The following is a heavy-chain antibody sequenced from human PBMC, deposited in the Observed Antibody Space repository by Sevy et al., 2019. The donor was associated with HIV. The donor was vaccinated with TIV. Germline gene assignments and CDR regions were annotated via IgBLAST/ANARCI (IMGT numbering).Heavy chain of an antibody. J-gene: IGHJ4*02. V-gene: IGHV3-74*01. CDR3: TYYYDSSGYYSFDY. Sequence: GGSLRLSCAASGFTFSSYWMHWVRQAPGKGLVWVSRINSDGSSTSYADSVKGRLTISRDNAKNTLYLQMNSLRAEDTAVYYCTYYYDSSGYYSFDYWGQGTLVTVSS. CDR1: GFTFSSYW. D-gene: IGHD3-22*01. CDR2: INSDGSST.